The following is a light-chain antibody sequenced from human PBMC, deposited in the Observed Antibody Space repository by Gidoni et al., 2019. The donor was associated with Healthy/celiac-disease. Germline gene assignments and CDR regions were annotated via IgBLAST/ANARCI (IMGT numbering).Light chain of an antibody. V-gene: IGKV3-15*01. J-gene: IGKJ5*01. CDR3: QQYNNWRGIT. CDR2: GAS. CDR1: QSVSSN. Sequence: ELVMTQSPATLSVSPGERATLSCRASQSVSSNLAWYQQKPGQAPRLLIYGASTRATGIPARFSGSGAGTEFTLTISSLQSEDFAVYYCQQYNNWRGITFGQGTRLEIK.